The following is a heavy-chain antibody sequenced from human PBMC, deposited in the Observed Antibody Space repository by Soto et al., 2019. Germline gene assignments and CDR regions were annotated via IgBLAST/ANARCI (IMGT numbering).Heavy chain of an antibody. CDR2: IYYSGST. CDR1: GGSISSYY. D-gene: IGHD6-13*01. J-gene: IGHJ3*02. Sequence: SETLSLTCTVSGGSISSYYWSWIRQPPGKGLEWIGYIYYSGSTNYNPSLKSRVTISVDTSKNQFSLKLSSVTAADTAVYYCARDTPIAAAGTGAFDIWGQGTMVTVSS. CDR3: ARDTPIAAAGTGAFDI. V-gene: IGHV4-59*01.